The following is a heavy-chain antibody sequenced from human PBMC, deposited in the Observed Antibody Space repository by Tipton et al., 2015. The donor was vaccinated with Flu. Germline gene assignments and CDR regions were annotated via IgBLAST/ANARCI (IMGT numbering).Heavy chain of an antibody. Sequence: TLSLTCAVYGGSFSGYYWSWIRQPPGKGLEWIGEINHSGSTNYNPSLKSRVTISVDTSKNQFSLKLSSVTAADTAVYYCARVRPHIAVVIATYYYYYYMDVWGKGTTVTVSS. CDR1: GGSFSGYY. CDR2: INHSGST. V-gene: IGHV4-34*01. D-gene: IGHD2-21*01. CDR3: ARVRPHIAVVIATYYYYYYMDV. J-gene: IGHJ6*03.